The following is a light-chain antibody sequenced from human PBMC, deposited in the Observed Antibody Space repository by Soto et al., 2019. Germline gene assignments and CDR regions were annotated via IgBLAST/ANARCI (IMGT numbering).Light chain of an antibody. Sequence: QSVLTQSPSVSGAPGQRVTISCTGSSSNIGAGYDVHWYQQLPGTAPKLLIHGNSNRPSGVPDRFSGSKSGTSASLAITGLQAEDEADYYCQSYDSSLSVVVFGGGTKLTVL. CDR2: GNS. J-gene: IGLJ2*01. CDR1: SSNIGAGYD. CDR3: QSYDSSLSVVV. V-gene: IGLV1-40*01.